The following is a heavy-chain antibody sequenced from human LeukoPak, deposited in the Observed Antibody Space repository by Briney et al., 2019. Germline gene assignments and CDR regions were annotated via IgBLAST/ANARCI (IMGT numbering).Heavy chain of an antibody. J-gene: IGHJ1*01. V-gene: IGHV3-23*01. CDR2: ITASGDST. CDR3: ATHYYDSSGYYYALEH. D-gene: IGHD3-22*01. CDR1: GFTFSSYA. Sequence: GGSLRLSCAASGFTFSSYAMSWVRQAPGMGLEWVSAITASGDSTYYVDSVKGRFTISRDNSKNTLYLQMNSPRADDTAVYYCATHYYDSSGYYYALEHWGQGTLVTVSS.